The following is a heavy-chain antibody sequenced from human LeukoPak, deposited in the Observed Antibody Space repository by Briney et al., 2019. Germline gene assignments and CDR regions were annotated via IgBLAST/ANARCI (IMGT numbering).Heavy chain of an antibody. D-gene: IGHD1-26*01. Sequence: GESLKISCKGSGYSFTNYWIVCVRQTPEKGLEWMGIIYPGDSDTRYSPSFQGRVTISADKSISTAYLQWSSLTASDTAMYYCARGAIVGATRNYFDYWGQGTLVTVSS. CDR3: ARGAIVGATRNYFDY. V-gene: IGHV5-51*01. CDR1: GYSFTNYW. J-gene: IGHJ4*02. CDR2: IYPGDSDT.